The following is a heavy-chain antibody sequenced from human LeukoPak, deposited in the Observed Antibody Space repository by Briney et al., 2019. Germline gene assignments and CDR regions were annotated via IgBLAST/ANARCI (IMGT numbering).Heavy chain of an antibody. V-gene: IGHV3-64D*06. CDR2: IYSDGSRT. CDR1: GFTFSSFA. J-gene: IGHJ4*02. D-gene: IGHD6-19*01. Sequence: ASVKVSCKASGFTFSSFAMHWVRQAPGKGLEYLSAIYSDGSRTYYADSVKGRFTISRDNSKNTLYFEMSSLRVEDTAVYYCVKSPGSGWPVWGQGTLLTVSS. CDR3: VKSPGSGWPV.